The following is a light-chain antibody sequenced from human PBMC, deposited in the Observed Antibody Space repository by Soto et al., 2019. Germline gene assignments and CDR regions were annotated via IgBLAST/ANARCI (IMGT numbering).Light chain of an antibody. CDR2: ANN. V-gene: IGLV2-14*03. CDR1: SSDVGGYNY. J-gene: IGLJ3*02. Sequence: QSALTQPASVSGSPGQSITISCTGTSSDVGGYNYVSWYQHHPGNAPKLIIYANNQRPSGVPDRFSVSKSGTSASLAIGGLQSEDESDYYCAAWDDSLKGWVFGGGTKLTVL. CDR3: AAWDDSLKGWV.